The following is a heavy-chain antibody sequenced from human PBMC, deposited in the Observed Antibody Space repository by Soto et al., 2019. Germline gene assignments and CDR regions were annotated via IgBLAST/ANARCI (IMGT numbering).Heavy chain of an antibody. CDR3: ARSGFYSSGWYTVDAFDI. J-gene: IGHJ3*02. CDR2: INHSGST. CDR1: GGSISSYY. Sequence: PSETLSLTCTVSGGSISSYYWSWIRQPPGKGLEWIGEINHSGSTNYNPSLKSRVTISVDTSKNQFSLKLSSVTAADTAVYYCARSGFYSSGWYTVDAFDIWGQGTMVTVSS. V-gene: IGHV4-34*01. D-gene: IGHD6-19*01.